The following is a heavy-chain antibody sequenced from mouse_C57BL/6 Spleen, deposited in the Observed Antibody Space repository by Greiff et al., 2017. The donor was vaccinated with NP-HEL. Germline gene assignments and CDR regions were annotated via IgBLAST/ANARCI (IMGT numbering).Heavy chain of an antibody. CDR2: INPYNGDT. CDR1: GYSFTGYF. CDR3: ASGPDMFAY. Sequence: VHVKQSGPELVKPGDSVKISCKASGYSFTGYFMNWVMQSHGKSLEWIGRINPYNGDTFYNQKFKGKATLTVDKSSSTAHMELRSLTSEDSAVYYCASGPDMFAYWGQGTLVTVSA. V-gene: IGHV1-20*01. J-gene: IGHJ3*01.